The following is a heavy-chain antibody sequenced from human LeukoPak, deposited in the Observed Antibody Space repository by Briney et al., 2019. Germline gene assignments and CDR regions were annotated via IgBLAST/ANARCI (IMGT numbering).Heavy chain of an antibody. CDR2: ISSSSSYI. D-gene: IGHD5-18*01. CDR1: GFTFSSYS. V-gene: IGHV3-21*01. J-gene: IGHJ5*02. CDR3: ARGERIQPWLSWFDR. Sequence: GGSLRLSCAASGFTFSSYSMNWVRQAPGKGLEWVSSISSSSSYIYYADSVKGRFTISRDNAKNSLYLQMNILRAEDTAVYYCARGERIQPWLSWFDRWGQGTLVTVSS.